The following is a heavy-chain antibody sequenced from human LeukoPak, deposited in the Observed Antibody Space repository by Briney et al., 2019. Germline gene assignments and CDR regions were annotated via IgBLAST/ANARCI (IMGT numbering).Heavy chain of an antibody. CDR2: INWNGGST. CDR1: RFTFDDYG. Sequence: GGSLRLSCAASRFTFDDYGMSWVRQAPGKGLEWVSGINWNGGSTGYADSVKGRFTISRDNAKNSLYLQMNSLRAEDTALYYCARGTAWGYYHYMDVWGKGTTVTVSS. D-gene: IGHD7-27*01. V-gene: IGHV3-20*04. CDR3: ARGTAWGYYHYMDV. J-gene: IGHJ6*03.